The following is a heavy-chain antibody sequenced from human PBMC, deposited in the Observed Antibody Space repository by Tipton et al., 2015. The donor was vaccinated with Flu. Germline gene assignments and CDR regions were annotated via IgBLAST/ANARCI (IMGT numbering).Heavy chain of an antibody. CDR2: IYYSGST. J-gene: IGHJ4*02. D-gene: IGHD3-22*01. CDR1: GGSISSSSYY. CDR3: ARGRGYYYDFDY. Sequence: LRLSCTVSGGSISSSSYYWGWIRQPPGKGLEWIGSIYYSGSTYYNPSLKSRVTISVDTSKNQFSLKLSSVTAADTAVYYCARGRGYYYDFDYWGRGTLVTVSS. V-gene: IGHV4-39*01.